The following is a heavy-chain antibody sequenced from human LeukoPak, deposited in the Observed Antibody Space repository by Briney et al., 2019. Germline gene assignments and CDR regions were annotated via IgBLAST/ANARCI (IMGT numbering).Heavy chain of an antibody. V-gene: IGHV3-23*01. CDR1: GFTFSSYA. CDR2: ISGSGGST. D-gene: IGHD3-22*01. Sequence: GGSLRLSCAASGFTFSSYAMSWVRQAPGKGLEWVSAISGSGGSTYYADSVKGRFTISRDNSKNTLYLQMNSLRAEDTAVYYCAKDLLYYYDSSGAWDYWGQGTLVTVSS. CDR3: AKDLLYYYDSSGAWDY. J-gene: IGHJ4*02.